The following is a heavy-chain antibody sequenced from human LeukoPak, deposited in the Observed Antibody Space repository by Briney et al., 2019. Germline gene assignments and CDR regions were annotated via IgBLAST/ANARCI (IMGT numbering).Heavy chain of an antibody. CDR1: GFTFSSYA. D-gene: IGHD2-2*01. CDR2: ISGSGGST. J-gene: IGHJ4*02. CDR3: AKYLEYCSSTSCPNFDY. Sequence: PGGSLRLSCAASGFTFSSYAMSWVRQAPGKGLEWVSAISGSGGSTYYADSVKGRFTISRDNSKNTLYLQMNSLRAEDTAVYYCAKYLEYCSSTSCPNFDYWGQGTLVTVSS. V-gene: IGHV3-23*01.